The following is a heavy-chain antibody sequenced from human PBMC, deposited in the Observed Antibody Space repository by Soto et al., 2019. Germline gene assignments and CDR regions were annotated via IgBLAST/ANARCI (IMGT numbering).Heavy chain of an antibody. J-gene: IGHJ5*02. CDR1: GGSISSYY. D-gene: IGHD1-26*01. CDR3: ARETLEPSGSYNWFDP. CDR2: IYYSGST. Sequence: SETLSLTCTVSGGSISSYYWSWIRQPPGKGLEWIGYIYYSGSTNYNPSLKSRVTISVDTSKNQFSLKLSSVTAADTAVYYCARETLEPSGSYNWFDPWGQGTRVTVSS. V-gene: IGHV4-59*01.